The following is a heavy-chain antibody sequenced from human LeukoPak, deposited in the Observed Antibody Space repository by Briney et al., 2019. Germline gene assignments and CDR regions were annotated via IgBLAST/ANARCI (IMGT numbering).Heavy chain of an antibody. V-gene: IGHV4-61*01. Sequence: ASETLSLTCTVSGGSISSSSYYWSWIRQPPGKGLEWIGYIYYSGSTNYNPSLKSRVTISVDTSKNQFSLKLSSVTAADTAVYYCARGAVAGTDSWFDPWGQGTLVTVSS. CDR2: IYYSGST. D-gene: IGHD6-19*01. CDR3: ARGAVAGTDSWFDP. J-gene: IGHJ5*02. CDR1: GGSISSSSYY.